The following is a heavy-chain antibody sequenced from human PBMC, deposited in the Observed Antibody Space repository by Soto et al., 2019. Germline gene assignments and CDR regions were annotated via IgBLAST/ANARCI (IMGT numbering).Heavy chain of an antibody. J-gene: IGHJ1*01. CDR1: GFTFSNAW. CDR3: TTKSLGGRCWRPDDFQH. V-gene: IGHV3-15*01. D-gene: IGHD4-17*01. CDR2: IKSKTDGGTT. Sequence: EVQLVESGGGLVKPGGSLRLSCAASGFTFSNAWMSWFRQAPGKGLEWVGRIKSKTDGGTTDYAAPVKGRFTISRDDSKNTLYLQMNSMKTEDTAVYYCTTKSLGGRCWRPDDFQHWGQGTLVTVSS.